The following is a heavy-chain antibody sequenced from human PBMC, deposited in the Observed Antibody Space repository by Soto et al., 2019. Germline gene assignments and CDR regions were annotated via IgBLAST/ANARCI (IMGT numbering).Heavy chain of an antibody. J-gene: IGHJ4*02. D-gene: IGHD1-1*01. V-gene: IGHV1-69*18. CDR3: ARAVGTGVFDY. CDR2: IIPLLDTP. CDR1: GDSFATST. Sequence: QVQLVQSGTEVKRPGASVKGACKASGDSFATSTFTWGRQTPGQGLEWMGTIIPLLDTPDYAQKFQGSVTITADESTSTVYMELNSRRSDDAAVYYCARAVGTGVFDYWGQGTLVTVSS.